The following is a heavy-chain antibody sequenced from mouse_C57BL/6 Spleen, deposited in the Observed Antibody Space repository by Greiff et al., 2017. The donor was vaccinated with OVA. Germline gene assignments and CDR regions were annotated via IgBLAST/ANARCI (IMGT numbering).Heavy chain of an antibody. CDR2: IDPSDSET. D-gene: IGHD1-1*01. CDR1: GYTFTSYW. CDR3: GREFDYYGSSYGGYFDY. J-gene: IGHJ2*01. V-gene: IGHV1-52*01. Sequence: VQLQQPGAELVRPGSSVKLSCKASGYTFTSYWMHWVKQRPIQGLEWIGNIDPSDSETHYNQKFKDKATLTVDKSSSTAYMQLSSLTSEDSAVYYCGREFDYYGSSYGGYFDYWGQGTTLTVSS.